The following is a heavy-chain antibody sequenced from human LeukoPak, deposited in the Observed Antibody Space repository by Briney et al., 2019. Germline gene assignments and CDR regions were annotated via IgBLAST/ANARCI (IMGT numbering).Heavy chain of an antibody. J-gene: IGHJ4*02. V-gene: IGHV4-59*08. D-gene: IGHD6-19*01. CDR3: ARIDRAVAGTIDY. CDR2: VYYSGST. CDR1: GGSISSYF. Sequence: PSETLSLTCTVSGGSISSYFWSWIPQPPGKGLEWIGYVYYSGSTNYNPSLKSRVTMSVDTSKNQFSLKLSSVTAADTAVYYCARIDRAVAGTIDYWGQGTLVTVSS.